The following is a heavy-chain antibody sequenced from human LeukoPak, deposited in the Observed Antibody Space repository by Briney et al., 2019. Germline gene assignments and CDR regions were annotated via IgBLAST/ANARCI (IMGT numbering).Heavy chain of an antibody. D-gene: IGHD4-17*01. V-gene: IGHV4-59*01. J-gene: IGHJ5*02. CDR2: IYYSGST. Sequence: SETLSLTCTVSGGSISSYYWSWIRQPPGKGLXXXGYIYYSGSTNYNPSLKSRVTISVDTSKNQFSLKLSSVTAADTAVYYCARVQNYGDYGVWFDPWGQGTLVTVSS. CDR1: GGSISSYY. CDR3: ARVQNYGDYGVWFDP.